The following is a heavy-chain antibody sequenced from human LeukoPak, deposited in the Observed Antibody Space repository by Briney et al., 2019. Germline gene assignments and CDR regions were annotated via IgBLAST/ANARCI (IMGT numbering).Heavy chain of an antibody. CDR2: ISGSPDNT. Sequence: GGSLRLSCVVSRFTFRSYAMYWVRQAPGKGLEWVSEISGSPDNTYYADSVKGRFATSRDDSRNTLYLQMNSLRAEDTVVYYCARLVGVSPLDYWGQGTPVTVSS. V-gene: IGHV3-23*01. J-gene: IGHJ4*02. CDR1: RFTFRSYA. D-gene: IGHD3-16*01. CDR3: ARLVGVSPLDY.